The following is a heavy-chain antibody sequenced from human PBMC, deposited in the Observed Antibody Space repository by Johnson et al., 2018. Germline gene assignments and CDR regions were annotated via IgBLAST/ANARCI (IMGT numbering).Heavy chain of an antibody. CDR3: ARDRPAV. Sequence: QVQLVQSGGGVVQPGRSXRLSCAASGFMFSIYGMHWVRQAPGKGLAWVAVVWYDGNNKYYSDSVKGRFTISRDSSKNTLYLQMNSLRAEDTAVYYCARDRPAVWGQGTMVTVSS. V-gene: IGHV3-33*01. CDR2: VWYDGNNK. CDR1: GFMFSIYG. J-gene: IGHJ3*01.